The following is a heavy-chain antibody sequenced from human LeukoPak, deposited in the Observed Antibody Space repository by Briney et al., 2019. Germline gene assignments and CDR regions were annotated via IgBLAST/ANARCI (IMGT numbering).Heavy chain of an antibody. D-gene: IGHD4-17*01. J-gene: IGHJ4*02. V-gene: IGHV4-59*01. CDR1: GGSISTYY. Sequence: SETLSPTCTVSGGSISTYYWSWIRQPPGKGLEWIGYIYYSGSTNYNPSLKSRVTISVDTSKNQFSLKLSSVTAADTAVYYCASFGSDRAPPNYGADYWGQGTLVTVSS. CDR2: IYYSGST. CDR3: ASFGSDRAPPNYGADY.